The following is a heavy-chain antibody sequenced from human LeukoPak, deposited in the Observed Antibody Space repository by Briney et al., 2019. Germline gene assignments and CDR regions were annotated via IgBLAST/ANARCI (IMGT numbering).Heavy chain of an antibody. V-gene: IGHV3-30*18. CDR2: ISYDGCKK. CDR3: ANDLRGLAYCGGHCYLFDY. J-gene: IGHJ4*02. D-gene: IGHD2-21*02. CDR1: GFTFSSYG. Sequence: GGSLRLSCAASGFTFSSYGIHWVRQAPGKGLEWVAVISYDGCKKYYAHSVKGRFTISRDNSKNTLYLQMNSLRAEDTAVYYCANDLRGLAYCGGHCYLFDYWGKGTLVTVST.